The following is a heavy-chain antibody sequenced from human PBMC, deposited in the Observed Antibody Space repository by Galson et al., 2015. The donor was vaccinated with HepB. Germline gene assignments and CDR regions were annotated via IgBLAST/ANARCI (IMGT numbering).Heavy chain of an antibody. V-gene: IGHV3-30-3*01. CDR2: ISNDGTEE. CDR1: GFTFSNYA. CDR3: ARDGQLRLGELFFSDY. D-gene: IGHD3-16*01. J-gene: IGHJ4*02. Sequence: SLRLSCAASGFTFSNYAVHWVRQAPGKGLEWVAVISNDGTEEYYADSVKGRFTISRDNSKDTLWLQMNSLRAEDTAVYYCARDGQLRLGELFFSDYWGQGNLVTVSS.